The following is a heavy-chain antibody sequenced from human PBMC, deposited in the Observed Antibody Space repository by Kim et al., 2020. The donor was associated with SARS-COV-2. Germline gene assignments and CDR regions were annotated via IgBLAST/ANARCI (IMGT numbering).Heavy chain of an antibody. CDR3: ARAAAAGIAPYYYYGMDV. CDR1: GYSFTSYW. Sequence: GESLKISCKGSGYSFTSYWISWVRQMPGKGLEWMGRIDPSDSYTNYSPSFQGHVTISADKSISTAYLQWSSLKASDTAMYYCARAAAAGIAPYYYYGMDVWGQGTTVTVSS. J-gene: IGHJ6*02. D-gene: IGHD6-13*01. V-gene: IGHV5-10-1*01. CDR2: IDPSDSYT.